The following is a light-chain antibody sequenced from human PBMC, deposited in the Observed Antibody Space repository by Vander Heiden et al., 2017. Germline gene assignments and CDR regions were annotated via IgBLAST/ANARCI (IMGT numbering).Light chain of an antibody. V-gene: IGLV3-21*02. CDR3: QVWDSSSHHVV. CDR2: DDS. CDR1: NIGSKS. J-gene: IGLJ2*01. Sequence: SYVLPQPPSASVTPGQAARITCGGDNIGSKSVHWYQQTPGQAPVVVVYDDSSRPSGIPDRISGSNSGNTATLTISKVEAGDEADYFCQVWDSSSHHVVFGGGTKLTVL.